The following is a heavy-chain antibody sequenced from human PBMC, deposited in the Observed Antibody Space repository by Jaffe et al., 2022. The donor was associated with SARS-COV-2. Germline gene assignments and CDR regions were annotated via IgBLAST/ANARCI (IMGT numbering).Heavy chain of an antibody. CDR3: AREDSGYDFEF. J-gene: IGHJ4*02. CDR1: GFTFSSFG. Sequence: QVQLMESGGGVVQPGRSLRLSCAASGFTFSSFGMHWFRQAPGKGLEWVAVISYDGSIKYYADSVKGRFTISRDNSKNTMYLQMNSLRAEDTAVYYCAREDSGYDFEFWGQGTLVTVSS. D-gene: IGHD5-12*01. V-gene: IGHV3-30*03. CDR2: ISYDGSIK.